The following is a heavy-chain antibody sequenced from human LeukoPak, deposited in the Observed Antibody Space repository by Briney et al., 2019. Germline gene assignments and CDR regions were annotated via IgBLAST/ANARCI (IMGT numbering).Heavy chain of an antibody. J-gene: IGHJ5*02. D-gene: IGHD3-9*01. CDR2: INPNSGGT. Sequence: ASVKVSCKASGYTFTGFYMHWVRQAPGQGLEWMGWINPNSGGTNYAQKFQGRVTITADESTSTAYMELSSLRSEDTAVYYRARGFVGDYDILTGYRNWFDPWGQGTLVTVSS. V-gene: IGHV1-2*02. CDR3: ARGFVGDYDILTGYRNWFDP. CDR1: GYTFTGFY.